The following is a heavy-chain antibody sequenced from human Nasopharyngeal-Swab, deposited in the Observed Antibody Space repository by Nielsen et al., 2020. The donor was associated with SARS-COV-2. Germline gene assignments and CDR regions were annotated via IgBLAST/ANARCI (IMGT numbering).Heavy chain of an antibody. CDR2: LYGGGST. Sequence: GGSLRLSCVASGFSVSTNYMSWVRQAPGKGLEWVSVLYGGGSTYYADSVKGRFSISRDSSKNTLYLQMNSLRAEDTAVYYCAIFGLDVELDWFDPWGQGTLVTVSS. D-gene: IGHD6-6*01. CDR1: GFSVSTNY. V-gene: IGHV3-53*01. J-gene: IGHJ5*02. CDR3: AIFGLDVELDWFDP.